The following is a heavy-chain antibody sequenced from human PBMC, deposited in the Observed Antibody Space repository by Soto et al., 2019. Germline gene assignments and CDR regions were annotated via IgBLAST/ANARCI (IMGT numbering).Heavy chain of an antibody. CDR1: GGTFSSYA. D-gene: IGHD6-13*01. Sequence: ASVKVSCKASGGTFSSYAISWVRQAPGQGLEWMGGIIPIFGTANYAQKFQGRVTITADESTSTAYMELSSLRSEDTAVYYCARDRRAAAWFDPWGQGTQVTVSS. V-gene: IGHV1-69*13. CDR2: IIPIFGTA. J-gene: IGHJ5*02. CDR3: ARDRRAAAWFDP.